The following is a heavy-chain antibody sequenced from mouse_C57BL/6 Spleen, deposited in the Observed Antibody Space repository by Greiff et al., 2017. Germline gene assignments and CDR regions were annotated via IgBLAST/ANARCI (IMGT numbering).Heavy chain of an antibody. CDR3: ARGRVSWFAY. CDR1: GYAFSSYW. Sequence: QVQLQQSGAELVKPGASVKISCKASGYAFSSYWMNWVKQRPGKGLEWIGQIYPGDGDTNYNGKFQGKATLTADKSSSIAYMQLSSLTSEDSAVYFCARGRVSWFAYWGQGTLVTVSA. CDR2: IYPGDGDT. J-gene: IGHJ3*01. V-gene: IGHV1-80*01.